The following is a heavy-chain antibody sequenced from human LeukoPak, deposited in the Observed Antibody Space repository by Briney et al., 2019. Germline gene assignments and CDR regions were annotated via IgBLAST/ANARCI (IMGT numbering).Heavy chain of an antibody. J-gene: IGHJ4*02. CDR2: IIPIFGTA. V-gene: IGHV1-69*13. D-gene: IGHD4-17*01. CDR3: AARGDYGDYVRFDY. CDR1: GGTFSSYA. Sequence: GASVKVSCKASGGTFSSYAISSVRQAPGQGLEWMGGIIPIFGTANYAQKFQGRVTITADESTSTAYMELSSLRSEDTAVYYCAARGDYGDYVRFDYWGQGTLVTVSS.